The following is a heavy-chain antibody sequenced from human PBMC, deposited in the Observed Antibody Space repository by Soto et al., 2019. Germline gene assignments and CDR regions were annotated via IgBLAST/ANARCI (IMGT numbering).Heavy chain of an antibody. CDR3: AREGVGYSYGNFDY. CDR2: ISSSSSTI. J-gene: IGHJ4*02. Sequence: LRLSCAASGFTFSIYSMTWVRQAPGKGLEWVSYISSSSSTIYYADSVKGRFTISRDNAQTSLHLQMNSLRDEDTAVYYCAREGVGYSYGNFDYWGQGTLVTVSS. CDR1: GFTFSIYS. V-gene: IGHV3-48*02. D-gene: IGHD5-18*01.